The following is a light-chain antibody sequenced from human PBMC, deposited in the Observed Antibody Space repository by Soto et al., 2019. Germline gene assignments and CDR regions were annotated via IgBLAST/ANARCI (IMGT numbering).Light chain of an antibody. Sequence: AIRMTQSPSSLSASTGDRVTITCRASQGISSYLAWYQQKPGKAPKLLIYAASTLQSGVPSRFSGSGSGTDFTPTISCLQSEDFATYYCQQYYSYPWSFGQGTKV. CDR2: AAS. CDR3: QQYYSYPWS. V-gene: IGKV1-8*01. CDR1: QGISSY. J-gene: IGKJ1*01.